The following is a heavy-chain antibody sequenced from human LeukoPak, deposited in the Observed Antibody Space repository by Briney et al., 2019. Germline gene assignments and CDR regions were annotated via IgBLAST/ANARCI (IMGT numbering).Heavy chain of an antibody. CDR2: ISSSSSYI. CDR3: ARDRLYCSGGSCYESYYYYMDV. D-gene: IGHD2-15*01. V-gene: IGHV3-21*01. J-gene: IGHJ6*03. CDR1: GFTFSSYE. Sequence: PGGSLRLSCAASGFTFSSYEMNWVRQAPGKGLEWVSSISSSSSYIYYADSVKGRFTISRDNAKNSLYLQMNSLRAEDTAVYYCARDRLYCSGGSCYESYYYYMDVWGKGTTVTVSS.